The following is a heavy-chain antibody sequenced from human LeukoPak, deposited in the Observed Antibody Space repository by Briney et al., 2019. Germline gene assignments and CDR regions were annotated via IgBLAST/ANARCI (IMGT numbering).Heavy chain of an antibody. D-gene: IGHD3-3*01. CDR1: GFTFSSYS. CDR3: AKTRTIFGVVGYLDV. CDR2: ISGSGSTT. V-gene: IGHV3-23*01. Sequence: GGSLRLSCAASGFTFSSYSMNWVRQAPHKGLEWVSGISGSGSTTSYADSVKGRFTISRDNSKNTLDLQMNSLRGEDTAVYYCAKTRTIFGVVGYLDVWGKGTTVTVSS. J-gene: IGHJ6*03.